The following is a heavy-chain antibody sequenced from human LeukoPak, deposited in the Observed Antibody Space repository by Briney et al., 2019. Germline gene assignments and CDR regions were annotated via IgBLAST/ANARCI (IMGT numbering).Heavy chain of an antibody. V-gene: IGHV3-30*18. J-gene: IGHJ4*02. CDR1: GFTFSSYG. Sequence: PGRSLRLSCAASGFTFSSYGMHWVRQAPGKGLEWVAVMSYDGSNKYYADSVKGRFTISRDNSKNTLYLQMNSLRAEDTAVYYCAKDLYYGSGPGDYWGQGTLVTVSS. D-gene: IGHD3-10*01. CDR3: AKDLYYGSGPGDY. CDR2: MSYDGSNK.